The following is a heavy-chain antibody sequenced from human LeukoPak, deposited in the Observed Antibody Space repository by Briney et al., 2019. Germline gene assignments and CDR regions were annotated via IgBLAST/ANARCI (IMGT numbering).Heavy chain of an antibody. J-gene: IGHJ4*02. D-gene: IGHD3-22*01. Sequence: GGSLRLSCAASGFTFSDYYMSWIRQAPGKGLEWVSYISSSGSTIYYADSVKGRFTISRDNAKNSLYLQMNSLRAEDTAVYYCARDSLSSGYYYLFDYWGQGTLVTVSS. CDR3: ARDSLSSGYYYLFDY. V-gene: IGHV3-11*04. CDR1: GFTFSDYY. CDR2: ISSSGSTI.